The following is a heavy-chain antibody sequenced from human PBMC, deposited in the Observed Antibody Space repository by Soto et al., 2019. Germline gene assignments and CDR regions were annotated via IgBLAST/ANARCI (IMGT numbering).Heavy chain of an antibody. CDR1: GGSISSGGYS. Sequence: SETLSLTCVVSGGSISSGGYSWSWIRQPPGKGLEWIGYIYHSGSTYYNPSLKSRVTISVDKSKNQFSLKLSSVTAADTAVYYCARKIAVASGWFDPWGQGTLVTVSS. J-gene: IGHJ5*02. CDR3: ARKIAVASGWFDP. D-gene: IGHD6-19*01. V-gene: IGHV4-30-2*01. CDR2: IYHSGST.